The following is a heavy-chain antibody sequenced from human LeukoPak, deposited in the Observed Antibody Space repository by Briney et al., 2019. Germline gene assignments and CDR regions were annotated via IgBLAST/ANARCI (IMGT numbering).Heavy chain of an antibody. V-gene: IGHV3-23*01. D-gene: IGHD2-2*02. CDR1: GFTFSTYT. CDR3: IPSSRRAPYYFDY. CDR2: ITFSDAYT. Sequence: GGSLRLSCAASGFTFSTYTMTWVRQAPGKGLEWVSSITFSDAYTYYADSVKGRFTISRDNSKNTLYLQMNSLKPEDTAVYYCIPSSRRAPYYFDYWGQGTLVTVSS. J-gene: IGHJ4*02.